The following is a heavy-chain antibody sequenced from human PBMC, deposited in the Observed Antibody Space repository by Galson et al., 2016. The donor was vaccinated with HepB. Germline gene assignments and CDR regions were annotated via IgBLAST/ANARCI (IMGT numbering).Heavy chain of an antibody. J-gene: IGHJ4*02. D-gene: IGHD2-2*01. CDR1: GDSISNINYY. CDR2: GFHSGSS. Sequence: TCSVSGDSISNINYYWAWIRQPPGKGLEWIGSGFHSGSSFYNPSLRSRVSISVDTSKNHFSLKVTSMTAEDTALYYCARLGSVVVVPAFDSWGQGTLVTVSA. CDR3: ARLGSVVVVPAFDS. V-gene: IGHV4-39*02.